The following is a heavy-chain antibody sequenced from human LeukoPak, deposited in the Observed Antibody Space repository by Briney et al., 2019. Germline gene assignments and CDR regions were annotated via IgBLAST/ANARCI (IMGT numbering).Heavy chain of an antibody. J-gene: IGHJ4*02. CDR2: ITSSSSAI. Sequence: PGGSLRLSCAASGFTFSTYSMNWVRQAPGKGLEGISYITSSSSAIYYTDSVKGRFTVSRDNAKNSLYLQMNSLRAEDTAVYYCARDNRGYDYWGQGTLVTVSS. D-gene: IGHD5-12*01. V-gene: IGHV3-48*04. CDR1: GFTFSTYS. CDR3: ARDNRGYDY.